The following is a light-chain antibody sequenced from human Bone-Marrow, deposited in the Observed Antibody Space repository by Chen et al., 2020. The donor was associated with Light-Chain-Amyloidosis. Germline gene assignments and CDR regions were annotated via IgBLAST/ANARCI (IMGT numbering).Light chain of an antibody. Sequence: QSDLTQPASVPGSPGQSVTIYCTGHSIGTFNLVSWDQQSPGNAPKLIIYEGYRRPSEVSDRFSGSTSGSTASLTISVLQTEDEADYHCCSYGGYSTFVFGGGTKLTVL. J-gene: IGLJ2*01. CDR3: CSYGGYSTFV. CDR1: SIGTFNL. V-gene: IGLV2-23*03. CDR2: EGY.